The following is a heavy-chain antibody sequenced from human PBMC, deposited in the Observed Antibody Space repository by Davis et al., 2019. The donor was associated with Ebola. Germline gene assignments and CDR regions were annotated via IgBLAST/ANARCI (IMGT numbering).Heavy chain of an antibody. CDR3: ARAYYYDSSGYYVGGMDV. CDR1: GGTFSSYT. Sequence: AASVKVSCKASGGTFSSYTISWVRQAPGQGLEWMGRIIPILGIANYAQKFQGRVTITADESTSTAYMELSSLRSEDTAVYYCARAYYYDSSGYYVGGMDVWGKGTTVTVSS. J-gene: IGHJ6*04. D-gene: IGHD3-22*01. CDR2: IIPILGIA. V-gene: IGHV1-69*02.